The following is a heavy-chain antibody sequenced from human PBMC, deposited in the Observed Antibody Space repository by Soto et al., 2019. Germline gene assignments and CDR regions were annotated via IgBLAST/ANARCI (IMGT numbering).Heavy chain of an antibody. Sequence: QVQLVQSGAEVKKPGSSVKVSCKASGGTFSSYAISWVRQAPGQGLEWRGGIIPIFGTANYAQKFQGRVTITADESTSTAYMELSSLRSEDTAVYYCARDRDCSGGSCYAGVWFDPWGQGTPVTVSS. CDR3: ARDRDCSGGSCYAGVWFDP. CDR1: GGTFSSYA. V-gene: IGHV1-69*12. J-gene: IGHJ5*02. CDR2: IIPIFGTA. D-gene: IGHD2-15*01.